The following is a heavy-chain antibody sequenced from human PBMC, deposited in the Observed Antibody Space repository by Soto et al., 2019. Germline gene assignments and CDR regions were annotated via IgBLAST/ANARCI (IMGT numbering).Heavy chain of an antibody. Sequence: GGSLRLSCAASGFTFSSYSMHWVRQAPGKGLVWVSRINSDGSTTGYADSVKGRFTISRDNAKNTLYLQMNSLKAEDTAVYYCARVLQGGAGTTIRYFDFWGQGTLVTVSS. V-gene: IGHV3-74*01. CDR3: ARVLQGGAGTTIRYFDF. CDR2: INSDGSTT. J-gene: IGHJ4*02. CDR1: GFTFSSYS. D-gene: IGHD1-1*01.